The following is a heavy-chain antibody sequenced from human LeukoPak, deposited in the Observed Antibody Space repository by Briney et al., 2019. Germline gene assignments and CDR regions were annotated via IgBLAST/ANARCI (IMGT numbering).Heavy chain of an antibody. CDR2: INSDGSST. Sequence: GGSLRLSCAASGFTFSSYWMHWVRQAPGKGLVWVSRINSDGSSTSYADSVKGRFTISRDNAKNTLYLQMNSLRAEDTAVYYCARVMRGPQRYYYYYGMDVWGQGTTVTVS. CDR1: GFTFSSYW. V-gene: IGHV3-74*01. J-gene: IGHJ6*02. CDR3: ARVMRGPQRYYYYYGMDV.